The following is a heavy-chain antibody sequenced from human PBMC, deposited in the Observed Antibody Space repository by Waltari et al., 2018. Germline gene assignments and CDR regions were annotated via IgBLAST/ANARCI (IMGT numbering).Heavy chain of an antibody. Sequence: QVQLQESGPGLVKPSETLSLTCAVSGYSISSGYYWGWLRQPPGKGLEWIGSIYHSGSTYYNPSLKSRVTISVETSKNQFSLKLSSVTAADTAVYYCARRFVTTDQGFDPWGQGTLVTVSS. J-gene: IGHJ5*02. CDR3: ARRFVTTDQGFDP. CDR1: GYSISSGYY. D-gene: IGHD4-17*01. CDR2: IYHSGST. V-gene: IGHV4-38-2*01.